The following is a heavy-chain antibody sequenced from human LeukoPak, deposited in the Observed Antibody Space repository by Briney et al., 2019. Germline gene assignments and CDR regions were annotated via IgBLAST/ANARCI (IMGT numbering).Heavy chain of an antibody. D-gene: IGHD6-13*01. J-gene: IGHJ4*02. V-gene: IGHV3-64D*06. CDR1: GFTFSSYA. Sequence: GGPLRLSCSASGFTFSSYAMHWVRQAPGKGLEYVSAISSNGGSTYYADSVKGRFTISRDNSKNTLYLQMSSLRAEDTAVYYCVKGGTAAAGTGIFDYWGQGTLVTVSS. CDR2: ISSNGGST. CDR3: VKGGTAAAGTGIFDY.